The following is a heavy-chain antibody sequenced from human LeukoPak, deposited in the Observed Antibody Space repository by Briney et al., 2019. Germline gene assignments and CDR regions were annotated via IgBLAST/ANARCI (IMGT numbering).Heavy chain of an antibody. D-gene: IGHD6-19*01. CDR2: IKQDGSHK. CDR3: ARETPDSSGWD. CDR1: GFSFSNTN. V-gene: IGHV3-7*01. J-gene: IGHJ4*02. Sequence: PGGSLRLSCTASGFSFSNTNFNWVRQAPGKGLEWVANIKQDGSHKNYVDSVKGRFTISRDNAKNSLSLQMNSLRVEDTAVYYCARETPDSSGWDWGQGTLVTVSS.